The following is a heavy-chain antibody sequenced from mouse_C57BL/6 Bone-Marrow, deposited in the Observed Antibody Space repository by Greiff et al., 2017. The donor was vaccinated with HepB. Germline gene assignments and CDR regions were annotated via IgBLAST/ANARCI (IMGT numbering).Heavy chain of an antibody. CDR1: GYSFTGYY. J-gene: IGHJ2*01. CDR2: IYPYNGVS. CDR3: ARGNYYGSSWGYYFDY. Sequence: EVMLVESGPELVKPGASVKISCKASGYSFTGYYMHWVKQSHGNILDWIGYIYPYNGVSSYNQKFKGKATLTVDKSSSTAYMELRSLTSEDSAVYYCARGNYYGSSWGYYFDYWGQGTTLTVSS. V-gene: IGHV1-31*01. D-gene: IGHD1-1*01.